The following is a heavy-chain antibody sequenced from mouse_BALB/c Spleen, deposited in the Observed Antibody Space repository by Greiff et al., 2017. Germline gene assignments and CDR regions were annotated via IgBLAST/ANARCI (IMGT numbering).Heavy chain of an antibody. CDR1: GYTFTDYA. CDR3: ARSGRYSLDY. J-gene: IGHJ2*01. V-gene: IGHV1S137*01. D-gene: IGHD2-14*01. CDR2: ISTYYGDA. Sequence: LQESGAELVRPGVSVKISCKGSGYTFTDYAMHWVKQSHAKSLEWIGVISTYYGDASYNQKFKGKATMTVDKSSSTAYMELARLTSEDSAIYYCARSGRYSLDYWGQGTTLTVSS.